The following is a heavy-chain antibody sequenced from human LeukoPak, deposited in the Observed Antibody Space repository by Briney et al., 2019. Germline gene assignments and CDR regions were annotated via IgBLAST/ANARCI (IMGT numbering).Heavy chain of an antibody. CDR3: AREAKGNIVVVPAAMRLDP. V-gene: IGHV1-69*05. CDR1: GYTFTGYY. CDR2: IIPIFGTA. J-gene: IGHJ5*02. Sequence: ASVKVSCKASGYTFTGYYMHWVRQAPGQGLEWMGRIIPIFGTANYAQKFQGRVTITTDESTSTAYMELSSLRSEDTAVYYCAREAKGNIVVVPAAMRLDPWGQGTLVTVSS. D-gene: IGHD2-2*01.